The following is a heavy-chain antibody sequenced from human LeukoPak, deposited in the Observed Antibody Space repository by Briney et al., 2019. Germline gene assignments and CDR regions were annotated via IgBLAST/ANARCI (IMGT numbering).Heavy chain of an antibody. CDR1: GFTFSSYG. CDR2: IWYDGSNK. J-gene: IGHJ4*02. V-gene: IGHV3-33*01. Sequence: PGRSLRLSCAASGFTFSSYGMHWVRQAPGKGLEWVAVIWYDGSNKYYADSVKGRFTISRDNSKNTLYLQMNSLRAEDTAVYYCARGQLWFRELMAVGDLDYWGQGTLVTVSS. CDR3: ARGQLWFRELMAVGDLDY. D-gene: IGHD3-10*01.